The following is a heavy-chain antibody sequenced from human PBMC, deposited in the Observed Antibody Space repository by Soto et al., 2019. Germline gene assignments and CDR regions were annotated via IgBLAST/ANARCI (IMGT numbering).Heavy chain of an antibody. D-gene: IGHD3-16*02. CDR1: GFTFSNSA. J-gene: IGHJ4*02. CDR3: AKGGLSTPFLHY. CDR2: IGTSRDT. V-gene: IGHV3-23*01. Sequence: EVQLLESGGGLAQPGGSLRLSCEASGFTFSNSAMTGVRQVPGLGLEWVSSIGTSRDTYYADSVEGRFSISRDNSRNTLFLKMSSLRAEDTAVYKCAKGGLSTPFLHYWGQGALVTVSS.